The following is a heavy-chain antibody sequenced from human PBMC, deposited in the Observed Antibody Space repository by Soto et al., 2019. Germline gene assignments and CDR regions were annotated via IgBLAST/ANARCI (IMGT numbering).Heavy chain of an antibody. CDR2: IIPIFGTA. D-gene: IGHD3-22*01. J-gene: IGHJ3*02. V-gene: IGHV1-69*13. CDR3: ARYDANLYYYDRSGPHAFDI. CDR1: GGTFSSYA. Sequence: SVKVSCKASGGTFSSYAISWVRQAPGQGLEWMGGIIPIFGTANYAQEFQGRVTITADESTSTAYMELSSLRSEDTAVYYCARYDANLYYYDRSGPHAFDIWGQGTMVTVSS.